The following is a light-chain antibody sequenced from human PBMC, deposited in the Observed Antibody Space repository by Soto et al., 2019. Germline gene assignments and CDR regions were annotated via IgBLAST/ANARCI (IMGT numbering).Light chain of an antibody. V-gene: IGKV1-9*01. CDR1: QGISSY. CDR3: QQLKNYPLT. Sequence: DIQLTQSPSFLSASVGDRVTITCRASQGISSYLAWYQQRPGKAPKFLMYAAPTSQSGVPSRFSGSGSGTEFALTISSLQPEDFATYYCQQLKNYPLTFGGGTKVDIK. J-gene: IGKJ4*01. CDR2: AAP.